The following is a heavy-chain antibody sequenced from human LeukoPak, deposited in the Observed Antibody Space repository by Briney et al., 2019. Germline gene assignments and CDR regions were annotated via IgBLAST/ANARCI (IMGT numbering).Heavy chain of an antibody. V-gene: IGHV4-59*08. J-gene: IGHJ6*03. Sequence: SETLSLTCTVSDDSISDYYRGWIRQPPGKGLEWIGYFHNSGTSTYNPSLKSRVTISADTSKNQFSLKLSSVTAADTAVYYCASKEVAGTLYRSHYYYYYMDVWGKGTTVTVSS. CDR1: DDSISDYY. CDR2: FHNSGTS. D-gene: IGHD6-19*01. CDR3: ASKEVAGTLYRSHYYYYYMDV.